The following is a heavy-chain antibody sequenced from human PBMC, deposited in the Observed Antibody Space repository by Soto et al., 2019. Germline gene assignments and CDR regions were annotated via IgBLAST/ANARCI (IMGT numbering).Heavy chain of an antibody. CDR2: INSDGSST. V-gene: IGHV3-74*01. CDR3: ARQESITTFGVGKRHMDV. Sequence: GGSLRLSCAASGFTFSSYWMHWVRQAPGKGLVWVSRINSDGSSTSYADSVKGQVTISADKSISTAYLQWSSLKASDTAMYYCARQESITTFGVGKRHMDVWGKGTTVTVSS. D-gene: IGHD3-3*01. CDR1: GFTFSSYW. J-gene: IGHJ6*03.